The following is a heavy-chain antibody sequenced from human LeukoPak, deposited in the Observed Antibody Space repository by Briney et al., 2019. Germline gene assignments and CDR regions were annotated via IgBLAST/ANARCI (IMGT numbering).Heavy chain of an antibody. CDR1: GGSISSYY. CDR2: IYYSGST. V-gene: IGHV4-59*01. D-gene: IGHD4-17*01. Sequence: KSSETLSLTCTVSGGSISSYYWSWIRQPPGKGLEWIGYIYYSGSTNYNPSLKSRVTISVDTSKNQFSLKLSSVTAADTAVYYCARGGRPPFSVHRGGSTVTSFDYWGQGALVTVSS. J-gene: IGHJ4*02. CDR3: ARGGRPPFSVHRGGSTVTSFDY.